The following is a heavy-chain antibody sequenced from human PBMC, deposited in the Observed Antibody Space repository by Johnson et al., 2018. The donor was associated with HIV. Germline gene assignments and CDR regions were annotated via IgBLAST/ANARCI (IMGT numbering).Heavy chain of an antibody. CDR1: GFTFDDHG. J-gene: IGHJ3*02. D-gene: IGHD6-13*01. CDR3: AKSTQASSLREAGPYGAFDI. Sequence: VQLVESGGGVERPGGSLRLSCAGSGFTFDDHGMSWVRQVPGKGLEWVSVIYSGGNTYYADSVKGRFTISRDNSKNTLYLQMNSLRVEDTAVYYCAKSTQASSLREAGPYGAFDIWGRGTMVTVSS. CDR2: IYSGGNT. V-gene: IGHV3-66*01.